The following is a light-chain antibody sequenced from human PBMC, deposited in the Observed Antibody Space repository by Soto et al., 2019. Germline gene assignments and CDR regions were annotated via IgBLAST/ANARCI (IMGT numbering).Light chain of an antibody. CDR1: SSDGGGYNY. Sequence: QSALTQPASVSRSPGHSITISCTGTSSDGGGYNYVSWYQQHPGKAPKLMIYDVSNRPSGVSNRFSGSKSGNTASLTISGLQAEDEADYYCSSYTSSSFLFGGGTKPTVL. CDR2: DVS. V-gene: IGLV2-14*01. CDR3: SSYTSSSFL. J-gene: IGLJ2*01.